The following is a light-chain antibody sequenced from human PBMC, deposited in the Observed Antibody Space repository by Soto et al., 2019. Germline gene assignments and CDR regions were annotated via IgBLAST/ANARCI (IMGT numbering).Light chain of an antibody. J-gene: IGKJ1*01. V-gene: IGKV1-39*01. CDR2: AAS. Sequence: IQLTQSPSSLSASVGDRVTITCRASQSISSYLNWYQQKPGKAPKLLIYAASSLQSGVPSRFSGSGSGTDFTLTISSLQAEDVAVYYCQQYYSTPVTFGQGTKVDIK. CDR3: QQYYSTPVT. CDR1: QSISSY.